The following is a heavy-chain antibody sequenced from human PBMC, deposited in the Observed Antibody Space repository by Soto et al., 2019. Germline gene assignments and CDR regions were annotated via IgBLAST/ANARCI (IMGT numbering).Heavy chain of an antibody. V-gene: IGHV3-30*18. J-gene: IGHJ6*02. CDR1: GFTFSSYG. CDR2: ISYDGSNK. D-gene: IGHD3-3*01. Sequence: GGSLRLSCAASGFTFSSYGMHWVRQAPGKGLEWVAVISYDGSNKYYADSVKGRFTISRDNSKNTLYLQMNSLRAEDTAVYYCAKELRFLEWLSLSPYYYYGMDVWGQGTTVTVSS. CDR3: AKELRFLEWLSLSPYYYYGMDV.